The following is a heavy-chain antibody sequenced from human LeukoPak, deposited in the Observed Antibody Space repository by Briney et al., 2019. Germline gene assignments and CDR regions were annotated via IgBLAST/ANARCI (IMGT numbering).Heavy chain of an antibody. D-gene: IGHD3-10*01. J-gene: IGHJ3*02. CDR2: MNPNSGNT. Sequence: ASVKVSCKASGYTFTSYDINWVRQATGQGLEWMGWMNPNSGNTGYAQKFQGRVTMTRNTSISTAYMELSSLRSEDTAVYYCARNATMVRGRRHAFDIWGQGTMVTVSS. CDR1: GYTFTSYD. V-gene: IGHV1-8*01. CDR3: ARNATMVRGRRHAFDI.